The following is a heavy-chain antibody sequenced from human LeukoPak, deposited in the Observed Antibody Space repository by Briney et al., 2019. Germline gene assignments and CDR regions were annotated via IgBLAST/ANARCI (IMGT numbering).Heavy chain of an antibody. V-gene: IGHV1-8*01. CDR2: MNPDSGNT. J-gene: IGHJ4*02. Sequence: GASVKVSCKASGHTFTSYDINWARQATAQGLEWMRWMNPDSGNTGYAQKFQGRVTMTRNPSISTAYMELSSLTSEDTAVYYCARRIAAAGVGIVYWGQGTLVTVSS. CDR3: ARRIAAAGVGIVY. D-gene: IGHD6-13*01. CDR1: GHTFTSYD.